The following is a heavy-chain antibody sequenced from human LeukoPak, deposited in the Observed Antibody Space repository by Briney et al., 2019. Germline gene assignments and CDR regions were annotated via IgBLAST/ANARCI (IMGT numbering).Heavy chain of an antibody. V-gene: IGHV1-2*02. CDR3: ARDPSQAFDI. CDR1: GYTFTSYD. Sequence: PWASVKVSCKASGYTFTSYDIDWVRQAAGQGLEWMGWINPNSGGTNYAQKFQGRVTMTRDTSISTAYMELSRLRSDDTAVYYCARDPSQAFDIWGQGTMVTVSS. CDR2: INPNSGGT. J-gene: IGHJ3*02.